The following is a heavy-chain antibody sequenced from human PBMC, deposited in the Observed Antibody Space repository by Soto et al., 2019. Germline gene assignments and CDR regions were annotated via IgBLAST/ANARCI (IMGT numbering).Heavy chain of an antibody. J-gene: IGHJ4*02. Sequence: GGSLRLSCAASGFTFSSYAMSWVRQAPGKGLEWVSAISGSGGSTYYADSVKGRFTISRDNSKNTLYLQMNSLRAEDTAVYYCAKPVSAGVVVITTYDYWGQGTLVTVSS. V-gene: IGHV3-23*01. CDR2: ISGSGGST. CDR3: AKPVSAGVVVITTYDY. CDR1: GFTFSSYA. D-gene: IGHD3-22*01.